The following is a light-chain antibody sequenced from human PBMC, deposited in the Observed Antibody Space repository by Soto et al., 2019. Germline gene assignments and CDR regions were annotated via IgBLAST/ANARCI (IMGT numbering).Light chain of an antibody. CDR3: QQYYSTPRT. V-gene: IGKV4-1*01. J-gene: IGKJ1*01. CDR2: WAS. Sequence: DIVLTQSPDSLAVSLGERATINCKSSQSVLYSSNNKNYLAWYQQKPRQPPKLLISWASTRESGVPDRFSGSGSGTEFTLTISSLQAEDVAVYYCQQYYSTPRTFGQGTKVEIK. CDR1: QSVLYSSNNKNY.